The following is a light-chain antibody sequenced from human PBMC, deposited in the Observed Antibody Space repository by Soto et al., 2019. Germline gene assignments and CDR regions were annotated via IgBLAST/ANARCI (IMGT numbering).Light chain of an antibody. CDR3: QQRSSWPIT. Sequence: ENVLTQSPGTLSLSPGEGATLSCRASQSVGSSLAWFQQIPGQAPRLLIYDASNRVTGIPARFSGSGSGTDFTVTISSLEPEDFAVYYCQQRSSWPITFGQGTRLEIK. V-gene: IGKV3-11*01. CDR2: DAS. J-gene: IGKJ5*01. CDR1: QSVGSS.